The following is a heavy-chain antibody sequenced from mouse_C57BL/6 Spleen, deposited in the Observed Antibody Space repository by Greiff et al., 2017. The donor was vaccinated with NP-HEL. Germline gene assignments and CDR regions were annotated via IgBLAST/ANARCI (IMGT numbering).Heavy chain of an antibody. J-gene: IGHJ3*01. D-gene: IGHD1-1*01. V-gene: IGHV1-15*01. Sequence: QVQLQQSGAELVRPGASVTLSCKASGYTFTDYEMHWVKQTPVHGLEWIGAIDPETGGTAYNQKFKGKAILTADKSSSTAYMELRSLTSEDSAVYYCTESQYYGNPAYWGQGTLVTVSA. CDR2: IDPETGGT. CDR3: TESQYYGNPAY. CDR1: GYTFTDYE.